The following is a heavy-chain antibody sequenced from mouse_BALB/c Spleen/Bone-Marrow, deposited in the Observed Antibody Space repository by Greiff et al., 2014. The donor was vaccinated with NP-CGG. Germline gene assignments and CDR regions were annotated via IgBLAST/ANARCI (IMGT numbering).Heavy chain of an antibody. CDR3: ASLTGRDY. CDR2: INSGGSYT. J-gene: IGHJ2*01. CDR1: GFTFSGYA. D-gene: IGHD4-1*01. V-gene: IGHV5-9-1*01. Sequence: MXVXSXGGLVKPGGSLKLSCAASGFTFSGYAMSWVRQTPEKRLEWVATINSGGSYTYYPDSVKGRFTISRDNAKNTLYLQMSSLRSEDTAMYYCASLTGRDYWGQGTTLTVSA.